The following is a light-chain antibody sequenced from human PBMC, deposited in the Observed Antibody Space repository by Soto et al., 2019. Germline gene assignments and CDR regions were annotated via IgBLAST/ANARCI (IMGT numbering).Light chain of an antibody. Sequence: DIQMAQSPSSVSAFVGDRVAVTCRASQDITTWLAWYQKKPGEAPRLLIYAASSLYSGVPTRFSGSGTGTEFTLTISNLQPEDSAIYYCQQVKGFPLTFGEGTKVDIK. CDR3: QQVKGFPLT. V-gene: IGKV1-12*01. CDR2: AAS. CDR1: QDITTW. J-gene: IGKJ4*01.